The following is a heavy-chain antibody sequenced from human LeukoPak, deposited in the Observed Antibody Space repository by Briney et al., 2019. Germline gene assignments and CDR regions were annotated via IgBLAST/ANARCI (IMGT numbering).Heavy chain of an antibody. CDR3: ARVIGGPDGDGLDV. CDR2: VWGDGNTK. CDR1: GFTFSQSG. D-gene: IGHD3-10*01. V-gene: IGHV3-33*01. Sequence: RPGGSLRLSCAETGFTFSQSGMHWVRQAPGKGLEWVAIVWGDGNTKYYGDSAKGRLTISRDNSKNTLYLQMSSLRVEDSAVYYCARVIGGPDGDGLDVWGQGTTVTVSS. J-gene: IGHJ6*02.